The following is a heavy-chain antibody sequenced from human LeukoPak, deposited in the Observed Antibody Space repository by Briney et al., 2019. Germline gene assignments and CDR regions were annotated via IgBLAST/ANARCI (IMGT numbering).Heavy chain of an antibody. CDR2: IYSSGST. Sequence: SETLSLTCTVSGGSISSYYWSWIRQPPGKGLEWIAYIYSSGSTYYNPSLKSRVTISVDTSKNQFSLKLSSVTAADTATYYCASGSYSSGWFPYFEFWGQGTLVTVSS. CDR1: GGSISSYY. J-gene: IGHJ4*02. CDR3: ASGSYSSGWFPYFEF. D-gene: IGHD6-19*01. V-gene: IGHV4-59*12.